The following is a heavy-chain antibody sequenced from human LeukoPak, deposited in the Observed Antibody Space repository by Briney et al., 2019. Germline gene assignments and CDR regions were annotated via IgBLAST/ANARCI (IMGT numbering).Heavy chain of an antibody. D-gene: IGHD3-10*01. CDR1: GYTFTSYD. Sequence: ASVTVSCKASGYTFTSYDINWVRQATGQGLEWMGWMNPNSGNTGYAQKFQGRVTMTRNTSISTAYMELSSLRSEDTAVYYCVSRRSGTNWFDPWGQGTLVTVSS. J-gene: IGHJ5*02. V-gene: IGHV1-8*01. CDR2: MNPNSGNT. CDR3: VSRRSGTNWFDP.